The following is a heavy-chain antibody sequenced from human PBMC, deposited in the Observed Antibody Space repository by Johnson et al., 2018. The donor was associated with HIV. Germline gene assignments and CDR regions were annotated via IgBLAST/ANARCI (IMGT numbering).Heavy chain of an antibody. CDR1: DFTLSTYW. V-gene: IGHV3-7*03. D-gene: IGHD2-15*01. Sequence: EVQLVESGGGVVQPGRSLRLSCAASDFTLSTYWMSWVRQAPGKGLEWVANIKQDGSEKFYVDSVKGRFTISRDNSKNTLHLQMNSLRAEDTALYYCAGGRIGAFDIWGQGTMVTVSS. J-gene: IGHJ3*02. CDR3: AGGRIGAFDI. CDR2: IKQDGSEK.